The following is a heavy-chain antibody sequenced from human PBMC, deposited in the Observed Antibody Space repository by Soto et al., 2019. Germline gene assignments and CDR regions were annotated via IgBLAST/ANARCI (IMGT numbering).Heavy chain of an antibody. CDR3: ARCYYDFGSGYYISPYGMDV. Sequence: GGSLRLSCAVSGFTFSDYYMSWIRQAPGKGLEWVSYISSRGSSIYYADSVKGRFTISRDNAKNSLYLQMNGLRAEDTAVYYCARCYYDFGSGYYISPYGMDVWGQGTTVTVSS. J-gene: IGHJ6*02. CDR1: GFTFSDYY. V-gene: IGHV3-11*01. D-gene: IGHD3-3*01. CDR2: ISSRGSSI.